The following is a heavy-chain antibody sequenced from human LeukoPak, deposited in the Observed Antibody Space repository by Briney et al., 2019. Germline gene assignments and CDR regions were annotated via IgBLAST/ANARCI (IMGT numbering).Heavy chain of an antibody. CDR1: GGAASSGSYY. D-gene: IGHD3-22*01. CDR3: TRGGGSGYYFGIPRYYFDA. J-gene: IGHJ4*02. V-gene: IGHV4-61*01. CDR2: VFHTGVT. Sequence: SETLSLTCTVSGGAASSGSYYWSWIRQPPEKGLEWIGNVFHTGVTSYNLSLKSRVTISVDTSRNQFSLTMTSMTAADTAIYYCTRGGGSGYYFGIPRYYFDAWGQGVLVTVSS.